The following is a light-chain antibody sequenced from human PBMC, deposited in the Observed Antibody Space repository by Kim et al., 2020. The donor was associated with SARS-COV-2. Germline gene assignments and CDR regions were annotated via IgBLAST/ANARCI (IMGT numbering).Light chain of an antibody. J-gene: IGKJ1*01. V-gene: IGKV1-5*03. Sequence: ASVGDRVIITCRDSNTIKTWLAWYQQKPGNPPHLLIYQASSLQDGVPSRFSGSGSGTEFTLTISSLQPDDVATYSCQQYNTYPWTFGQGTKVDIK. CDR1: NTIKTW. CDR3: QQYNTYPWT. CDR2: QAS.